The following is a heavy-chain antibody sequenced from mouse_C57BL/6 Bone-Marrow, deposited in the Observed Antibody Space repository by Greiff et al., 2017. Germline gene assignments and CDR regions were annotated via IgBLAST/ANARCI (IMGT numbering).Heavy chain of an antibody. J-gene: IGHJ1*03. CDR2: IDPSDSYT. D-gene: IGHD2-5*01. CDR1: GYTFTSYW. Sequence: VQLQQPGAELVMPGASVKLSCKASGYTFTSYWMHWVKQRPGQGLEWIGEIDPSDSYTNYNQKFKGKSTLTVDKSSSTAYMQLSSLTSEDSAVYYCASSNYVWYFDVWGTGTTVTVSS. CDR3: ASSNYVWYFDV. V-gene: IGHV1-69*01.